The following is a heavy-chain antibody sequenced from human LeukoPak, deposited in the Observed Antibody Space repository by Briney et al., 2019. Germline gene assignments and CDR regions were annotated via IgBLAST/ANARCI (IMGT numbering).Heavy chain of an antibody. J-gene: IGHJ4*02. Sequence: ASVKVSCKASGYTFTSYYMHWVRQAPGRGLEWMGIINPLGGSTTYAHKFQDRPTMTRDTPTSTVYMELSSLRSEDTAVYYCARVHDFWSGFFDYWGQGTLVTVSS. CDR3: ARVHDFWSGFFDY. V-gene: IGHV1-46*01. CDR2: INPLGGST. D-gene: IGHD3-3*01. CDR1: GYTFTSYY.